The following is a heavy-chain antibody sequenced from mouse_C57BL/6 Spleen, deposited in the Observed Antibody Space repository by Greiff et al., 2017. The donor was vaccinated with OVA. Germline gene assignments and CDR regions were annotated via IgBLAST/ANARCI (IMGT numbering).Heavy chain of an antibody. V-gene: IGHV1-7*01. CDR3: AREVTTVVAPFDD. D-gene: IGHD1-1*01. Sequence: QVQLQQSGAELAKPGASVKLSCKASGYTFTSYWMHWVKQRPGQGLEWIGYINPSSGYTKYNQKFKDKATLTADKSSSTAYMQLSSLTYEDSAVYYCAREVTTVVAPFDDWGQGTTLTVSS. CDR2: INPSSGYT. CDR1: GYTFTSYW. J-gene: IGHJ2*01.